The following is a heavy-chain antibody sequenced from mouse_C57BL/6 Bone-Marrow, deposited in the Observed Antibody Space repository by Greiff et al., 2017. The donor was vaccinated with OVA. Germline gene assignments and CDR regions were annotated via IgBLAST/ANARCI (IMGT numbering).Heavy chain of an antibody. V-gene: IGHV2-2*01. Sequence: VMLVESGPGLVQPSQSLSITCTVSGFSLTSYGVHWVRQSPGKGLEWLGVIWSGGSTDYNAAFISRLSISKDNSKSQVFFKMNSLQADDTAIYYCARFYYSNYDWYFDVWGTGTTVTVSS. CDR2: IWSGGST. CDR3: ARFYYSNYDWYFDV. D-gene: IGHD2-5*01. CDR1: GFSLTSYG. J-gene: IGHJ1*03.